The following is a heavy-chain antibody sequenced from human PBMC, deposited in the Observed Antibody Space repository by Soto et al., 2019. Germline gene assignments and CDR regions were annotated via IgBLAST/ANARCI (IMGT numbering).Heavy chain of an antibody. CDR3: ASDQVGAVDYYYYYGMDV. CDR1: GGTFSSYA. Sequence: QVQLVQSGAEVKKPGSSVKVSCKASGGTFSSYAISWVRRAPGQGLEWMGGIIPIFGTANYAQKFQGRVTSTADESTSTAYMELSSLRSEDTAVYYCASDQVGAVDYYYYYGMDVWGQGTTVTVSS. CDR2: IIPIFGTA. J-gene: IGHJ6*02. D-gene: IGHD6-19*01. V-gene: IGHV1-69*01.